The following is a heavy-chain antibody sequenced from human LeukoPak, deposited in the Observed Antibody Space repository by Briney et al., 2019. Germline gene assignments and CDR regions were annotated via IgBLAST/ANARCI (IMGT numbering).Heavy chain of an antibody. D-gene: IGHD6-13*01. CDR1: GFTFSSYA. Sequence: GGSLRLSCAASGFTFSSYAMHWVRQAPGKGLEWVAVISYDGSNKYYADSVKGRFTISRDNSKNTLYLQMNSLRAEDTAVYYCARGAAAAGTRDWCDPWGQGTLVTVSS. J-gene: IGHJ5*02. CDR3: ARGAAAAGTRDWCDP. CDR2: ISYDGSNK. V-gene: IGHV3-30-3*01.